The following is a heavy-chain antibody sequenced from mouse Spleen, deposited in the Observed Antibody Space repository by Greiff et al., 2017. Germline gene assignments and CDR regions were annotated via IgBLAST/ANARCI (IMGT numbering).Heavy chain of an antibody. CDR3: ARGSSYGSYFDV. V-gene: IGHV3-1*01. CDR2: ISYSGST. CDR1: GYSITSGYD. J-gene: IGHJ1*01. D-gene: IGHD1-1*01. Sequence: VQLQQSGPGMVKPSQSLSLTCTVTGYSITSGYDWHWIRHFPGNKLEWMGYISYSGSTNYNPSLKSRISITHDTSKNHFFLKLNSVTTEDTATYYCARGSSYGSYFDVWGAGTTVTVSS.